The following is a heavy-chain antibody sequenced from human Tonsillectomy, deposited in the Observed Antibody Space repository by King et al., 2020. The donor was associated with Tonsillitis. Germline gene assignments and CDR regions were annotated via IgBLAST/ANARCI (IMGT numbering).Heavy chain of an antibody. J-gene: IGHJ2*01. D-gene: IGHD6-6*01. CDR1: GYTFDDFA. V-gene: IGHV3-20*04. CDR3: TRAGVLGCLYWYYDL. CDR2: INWNGDST. Sequence: DVQLVESGGGVVRPGGSLRLSCAASGYTFDDFAMSWVRQVPGKGLEWVSGINWNGDSTSYVDSVKGRFTVSRDNAKKSLHLQMNSLRAEDTAFYYCTRAGVLGCLYWYYDLWGRGTLVTVSS.